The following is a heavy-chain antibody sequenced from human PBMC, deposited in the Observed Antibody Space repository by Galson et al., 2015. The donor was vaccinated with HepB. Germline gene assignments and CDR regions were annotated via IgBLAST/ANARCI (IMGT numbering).Heavy chain of an antibody. J-gene: IGHJ4*02. CDR3: AKGRRWLVDFDY. V-gene: IGHV3-30*18. D-gene: IGHD6-19*01. Sequence: SLRLSCAASGFTFSRYGMHWVRQAPGKGLEWVALISYDGSNTYYADSVKGRFTISRDNSKYTLYLQMNSLRAEDTAVYYCAKGRRWLVDFDYWGQGTLVTVSS. CDR2: ISYDGSNT. CDR1: GFTFSRYG.